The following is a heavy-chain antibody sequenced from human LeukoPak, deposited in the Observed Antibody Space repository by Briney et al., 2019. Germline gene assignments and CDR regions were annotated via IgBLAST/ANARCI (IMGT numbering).Heavy chain of an antibody. D-gene: IGHD2-21*02. Sequence: GGSLRLSCAASGFNFRSYAMTWVRQAPGKGLEWVSVVDGSGGGTYYADSVKGRFSISRDNSRNTLYMEMKNLRAEDTALYYCAKVLYVAATSDAFDFWGRGTLVTVSS. V-gene: IGHV3-23*01. J-gene: IGHJ3*01. CDR3: AKVLYVAATSDAFDF. CDR2: VDGSGGGT. CDR1: GFNFRSYA.